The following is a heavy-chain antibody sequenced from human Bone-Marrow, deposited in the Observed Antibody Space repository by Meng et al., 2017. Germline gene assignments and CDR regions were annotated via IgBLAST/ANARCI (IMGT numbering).Heavy chain of an antibody. Sequence: ETLSLTCAASGFTFSSYAMSWVRQAPGKGLEWVSAISGSGGSTYYADSMKGRFTISRDNSKNTLYLQMNSLRAEDTAVYYCAKTYGSGSYYPHYYYGMDVWGQGTTVTVSS. V-gene: IGHV3-23*01. CDR2: ISGSGGST. D-gene: IGHD3-10*01. J-gene: IGHJ6*02. CDR3: AKTYGSGSYYPHYYYGMDV. CDR1: GFTFSSYA.